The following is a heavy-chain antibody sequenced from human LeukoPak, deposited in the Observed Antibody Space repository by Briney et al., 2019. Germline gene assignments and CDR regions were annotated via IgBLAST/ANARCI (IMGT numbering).Heavy chain of an antibody. D-gene: IGHD3-3*01. CDR1: GYTFTGYY. CDR3: ARDGEGITIFVH. V-gene: IGHV1-2*02. CDR2: INPNSGGT. Sequence: GESLQISCKASGYTFTGYYMHWVRQAPGQGLEWMGWINPNSGGTNYAQKFQGRVTMTRDTSISTAYMELSRLRSDDTAVYYCARDGEGITIFVHWGQGTLVTVSS. J-gene: IGHJ4*02.